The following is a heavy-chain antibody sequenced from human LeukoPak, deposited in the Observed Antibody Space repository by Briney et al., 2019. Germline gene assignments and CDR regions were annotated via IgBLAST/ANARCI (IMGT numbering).Heavy chain of an antibody. V-gene: IGHV3-23*01. J-gene: IGHJ4*02. CDR2: IIGSVHST. CDR1: GFTLTSYA. CDR3: AKGHTGTSALDY. Sequence: PGGSLRLSCAASGFTLTSYAMSWVRQAPGKGLEWVSAIIGSVHSTYYADSVKGRFTISRDNSKNTLYLQMNSLRTEDTAVYYCAKGHTGTSALDYWGQGTLVAVSS. D-gene: IGHD1-14*01.